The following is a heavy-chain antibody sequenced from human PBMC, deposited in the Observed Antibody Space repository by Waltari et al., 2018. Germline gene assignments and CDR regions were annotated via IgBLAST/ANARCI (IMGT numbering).Heavy chain of an antibody. V-gene: IGHV7-4-1*02. CDR2: SNTNTGNP. D-gene: IGHD2-15*01. CDR1: GYTFTSYA. Sequence: QVQLVQSGSELKKPGASVKVSCKASGYTFTSYAMNWVRQAPVQGLEWMGWSNTNTGNPTYAQGCTGRFVFALDTSVSTAYLQISSLKAEDTAVYYCARAHELQDIVVVVAAADYWGQGTLVTVSS. J-gene: IGHJ4*02. CDR3: ARAHELQDIVVVVAAADY.